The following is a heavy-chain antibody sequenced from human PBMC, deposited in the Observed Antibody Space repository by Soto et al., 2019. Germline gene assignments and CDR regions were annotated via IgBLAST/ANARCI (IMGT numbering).Heavy chain of an antibody. J-gene: IGHJ6*02. V-gene: IGHV1-69*13. CDR1: GDTFSSYS. CDR2: IVPIFGTT. CDR3: AANSLGGGSQGDV. Sequence: SVKVSCKASGDTFSSYSISWVRQAPGQGLEWMGGIVPIFGTTVYAPRLQGRVTITADGPTSTSYMELSGLTFEDTAVYYCAANSLGGGSQGDVWGQGTTVTVS. D-gene: IGHD3-10*01.